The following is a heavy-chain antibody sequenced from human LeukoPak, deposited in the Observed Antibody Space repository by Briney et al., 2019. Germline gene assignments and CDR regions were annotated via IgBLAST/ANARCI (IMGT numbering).Heavy chain of an antibody. J-gene: IGHJ3*02. V-gene: IGHV4-59*13. Sequence: SESLSLTCTVSGGSMSDYYWTWIRQPPGKGLKWIGYIYYSGSTNYNPSLESRVTISINTSKNQFSLRLSSVTAADTAVYYCARPNSHYLGNAAFDIWGQGTMVTVSS. D-gene: IGHD4-11*01. CDR1: GGSMSDYY. CDR2: IYYSGST. CDR3: ARPNSHYLGNAAFDI.